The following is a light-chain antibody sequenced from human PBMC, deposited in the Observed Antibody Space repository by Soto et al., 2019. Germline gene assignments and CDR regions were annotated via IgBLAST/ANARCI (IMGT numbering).Light chain of an antibody. CDR3: QQYDNDSWT. CDR2: KAS. J-gene: IGKJ1*01. V-gene: IGKV1-5*03. CDR1: QSVSSW. Sequence: DIQMTQSPSTLSASVGDRVIITCRASQSVSSWLAWYQQKPGKAPNLLIYKASLLKSGVPSRFSGRGSETEFTLPIRRLQANDLTTYYCQQYDNDSWTFGQGTKVEIK.